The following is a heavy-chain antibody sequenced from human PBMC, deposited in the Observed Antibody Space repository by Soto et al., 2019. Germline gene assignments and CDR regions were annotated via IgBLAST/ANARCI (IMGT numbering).Heavy chain of an antibody. CDR2: INPNSGET. CDR1: GYTFTDFF. V-gene: IGHV1-2*02. J-gene: IGHJ3*02. D-gene: IGHD2-15*01. CDR3: ARDSSRILPKIRPRAKGPFDI. Sequence: GASVKVSCKTSGYTFTDFFIHWVRQAPGQGLEWMGWINPNSGETHYAQKLQGSVMMTTGTSVTTAYLEVSSLRFDDTALYYCARDSSRILPKIRPRAKGPFDIWGQGTMVTVSS.